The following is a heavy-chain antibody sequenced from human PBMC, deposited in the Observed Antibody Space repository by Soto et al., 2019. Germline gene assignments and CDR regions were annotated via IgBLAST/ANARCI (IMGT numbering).Heavy chain of an antibody. D-gene: IGHD2-8*02. V-gene: IGHV3-23*01. CDR3: ARDTGTCRFAAFDI. CDR1: GITLDTHA. Sequence: EVQLLESGGGLVQPGGSVRLSCGASGITLDTHAMNWVRQAPGRGLEWVSRISGSGSSTDYADSVKGRFTFSRDNSKNTLYLQMNSLRVDDTAIYYCARDTGTCRFAAFDIWGQGTMVTVSS. CDR2: ISGSGSST. J-gene: IGHJ3*02.